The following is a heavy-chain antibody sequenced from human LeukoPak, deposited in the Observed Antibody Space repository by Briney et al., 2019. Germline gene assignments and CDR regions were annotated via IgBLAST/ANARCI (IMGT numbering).Heavy chain of an antibody. CDR2: MNPNSGNT. V-gene: IGHV1-8*01. CDR3: ARVPGQWPAQGFDY. CDR1: GYTFTSYD. D-gene: IGHD6-19*01. J-gene: IGHJ4*02. Sequence: ASVRVSCKASGYTFTSYDINWVRQATGQGLGWMGWMNPNSGNTGYAQKFQGRVTMTRNTSISTAYMELSSLRSEDTAVYYCARVPGQWPAQGFDYWGQGTLVTVSS.